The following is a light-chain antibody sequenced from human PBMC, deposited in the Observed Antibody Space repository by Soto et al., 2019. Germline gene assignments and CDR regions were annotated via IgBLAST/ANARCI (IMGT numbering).Light chain of an antibody. CDR3: SSYTSSSSYV. CDR2: TVN. CDR1: SSDVGGYKY. V-gene: IGLV2-14*03. Sequence: QSALTQPASVSGSPGQSSTISCTGTSSDVGGYKYVSWYQQHPGKAPKLLIYTVNNRPSGVSNRFSGSKSGNTASLTISGLQAEDEADYYCSSYTSSSSYVFGTGTKLTVL. J-gene: IGLJ1*01.